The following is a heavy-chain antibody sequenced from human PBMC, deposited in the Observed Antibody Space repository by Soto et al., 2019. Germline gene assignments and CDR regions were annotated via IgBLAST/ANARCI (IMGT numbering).Heavy chain of an antibody. CDR2: VNPNTGGT. J-gene: IGHJ4*02. D-gene: IGHD6-6*01. CDR1: GYTFTGSY. Sequence: ASVKVSCKASGYTFTGSYMHWVRQAPGQGLEWMGWVNPNTGGTNYAQKFQGRVTMTRDTSISTAYMELSRLSSDDTAVFYCAKGGYSSSSPSDYWGQGTLVTVSA. V-gene: IGHV1-2*02. CDR3: AKGGYSSSSPSDY.